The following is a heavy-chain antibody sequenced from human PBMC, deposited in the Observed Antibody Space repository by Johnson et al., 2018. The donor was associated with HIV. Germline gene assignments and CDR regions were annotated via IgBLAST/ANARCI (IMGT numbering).Heavy chain of an antibody. CDR1: GFTFRSYA. Sequence: QVQLVESGGGVVQPGRSLRLSCTASGFTFRSYAMHWVRQAPGKGLEWVALISYDGSNKFYADSVKGRFTISRDNSKNTLYLHMNSLQSEDTAVYYCAKDLGGRKTDERGTDYYELWDGYTSQDPRVVVGVFDIWCHGTMVTVSS. CDR3: AKDLGGRKTDERGTDYYELWDGYTSQDPRVVVGVFDI. CDR2: ISYDGSNK. J-gene: IGHJ3*02. V-gene: IGHV3-30*18. D-gene: IGHD3-3*01.